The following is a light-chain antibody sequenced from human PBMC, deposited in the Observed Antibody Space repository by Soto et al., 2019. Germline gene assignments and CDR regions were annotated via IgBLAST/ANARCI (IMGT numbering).Light chain of an antibody. CDR3: QQYHSYSYT. CDR2: KAP. V-gene: IGKV1-5*03. CDR1: QSISSW. J-gene: IGKJ2*01. Sequence: DIQMTQSPSTLSASVGDRVTITCRASQSISSWLAWYQQKPGKAPKLLIFKAPNLENGVPSRFSGSGSGTEFTLTISSLQPDDLATYYCQQYHSYSYTFGQGTKLEIK.